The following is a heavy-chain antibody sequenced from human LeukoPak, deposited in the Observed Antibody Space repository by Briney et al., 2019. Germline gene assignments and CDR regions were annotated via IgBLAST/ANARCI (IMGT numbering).Heavy chain of an antibody. D-gene: IGHD1-7*01. CDR3: ARDVKPGTTGVNWFDP. J-gene: IGHJ5*02. CDR1: GGSISTSGSY. Sequence: SETLSLTCTVSGGSISTSGSYWGWVRQPPGKGLEWIGIIYYSGSTNYNPSLKSRFTISVDTSKNQFSLTLSSVIAADTAVYYCARDVKPGTTGVNWFDPWGQGTLATVSS. CDR2: IYYSGST. V-gene: IGHV4-39*07.